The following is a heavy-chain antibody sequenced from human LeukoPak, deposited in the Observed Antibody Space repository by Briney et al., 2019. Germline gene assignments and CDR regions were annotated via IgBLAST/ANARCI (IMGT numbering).Heavy chain of an antibody. Sequence: SETLSLTCAVYGGSFSGYYWTWIRQSPGKGLEWVGEITHSGSTDYNPSLRGRVTISVDTSKNQFSLKLSSVTAADTAVYYCARSGYCSSATCYTRDDAFGIWGQGTMVTVSS. V-gene: IGHV4-34*01. D-gene: IGHD2-2*02. CDR2: ITHSGST. CDR3: ARSGYCSSATCYTRDDAFGI. CDR1: GGSFSGYY. J-gene: IGHJ3*02.